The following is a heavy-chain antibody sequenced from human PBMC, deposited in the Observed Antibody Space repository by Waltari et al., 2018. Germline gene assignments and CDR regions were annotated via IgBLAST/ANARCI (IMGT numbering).Heavy chain of an antibody. CDR1: GFTFSSYG. Sequence: EVQLVESGGGLVQPGGSLRLSCTASGFTFSSYGMTWVRQAPGKGLGWVSAIGGSTGSTNYADSVRGRFTISRDNSKNTLYLQMNSLRAEDTAVYYCAKDRWLGTPASYWGQGTLVTVSS. CDR3: AKDRWLGTPASY. J-gene: IGHJ4*02. CDR2: IGGSTGST. D-gene: IGHD6-19*01. V-gene: IGHV3-23*04.